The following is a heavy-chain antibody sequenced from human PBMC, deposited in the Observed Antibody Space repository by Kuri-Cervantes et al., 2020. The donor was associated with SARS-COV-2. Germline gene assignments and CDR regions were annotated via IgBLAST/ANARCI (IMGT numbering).Heavy chain of an antibody. CDR3: ARGPIAAAGTPPDY. Sequence: ASVKVSCKASGYTFTSYAMHWVRQAPGQRLEWMGWINAGNGNTKYSQKFQGRVTITRDTSASTAYMELSSLRSEDTAVYYCARGPIAAAGTPPDYWGQGTLVTVSS. CDR1: GYTFTSYA. D-gene: IGHD6-13*01. V-gene: IGHV1-3*01. J-gene: IGHJ4*02. CDR2: INAGNGNT.